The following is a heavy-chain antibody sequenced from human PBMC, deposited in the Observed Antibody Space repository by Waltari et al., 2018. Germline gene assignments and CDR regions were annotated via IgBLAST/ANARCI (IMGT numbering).Heavy chain of an antibody. V-gene: IGHV3-48*03. CDR3: ARDLYCSSTSCYYYYYYGMDV. CDR2: ISSSGSTI. Sequence: EVQLVESGGGLVQPGGSLRLSCAASGFTFSSYEMNWVRQAPGKGLEWVSYISSSGSTIYYADSVKGRFTISRDNAKNSLYLQMNSLRAEDTAVYYCARDLYCSSTSCYYYYYYGMDVWGQGTTVTVSS. D-gene: IGHD2-2*01. J-gene: IGHJ6*02. CDR1: GFTFSSYE.